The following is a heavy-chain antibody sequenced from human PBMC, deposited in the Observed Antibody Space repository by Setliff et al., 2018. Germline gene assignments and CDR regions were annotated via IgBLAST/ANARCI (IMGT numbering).Heavy chain of an antibody. J-gene: IGHJ6*02. V-gene: IGHV4-39*07. D-gene: IGHD3-10*01. CDR3: ARSSSGSPHYYYAMDA. Sequence: SETLSLTCSASGDSISTSSYYWGWIRQPPGKGLEWIGSIYYRGSTYHNPSLKSRVTVSVDTSKNQFSLKLSSVTAADTAVYYCARSSSGSPHYYYAMDAWGQGTTVTAP. CDR2: IYYRGST. CDR1: GDSISTSSYY.